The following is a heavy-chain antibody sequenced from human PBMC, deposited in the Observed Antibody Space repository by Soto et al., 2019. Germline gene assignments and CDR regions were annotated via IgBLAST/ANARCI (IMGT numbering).Heavy chain of an antibody. CDR1: GGSISGYY. J-gene: IGHJ3*02. D-gene: IGHD3-22*01. Sequence: SETLSLTCTVSGGSISGYYWSWLWQPPGKGLEWIAYIHFSGKTSYSPSLKSRVTISLDTSKNQFSLKLSSVTAADTAVYDCARQIGELRFDSSGGGAFDIWGQGIMVTVSS. CDR2: IHFSGKT. CDR3: ARQIGELRFDSSGGGAFDI. V-gene: IGHV4-59*08.